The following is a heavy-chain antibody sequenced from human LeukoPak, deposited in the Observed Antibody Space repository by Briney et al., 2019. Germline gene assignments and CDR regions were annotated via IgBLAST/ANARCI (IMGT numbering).Heavy chain of an antibody. CDR2: ISGSGSTI. D-gene: IGHD2-2*01. J-gene: IGHJ4*02. Sequence: GGSLRLSCAASGFTFNEYEMNWVRQAPGKGLEWVSYISGSGSTIDYADSVKGRFTISRDNAKNSLYLQMNSLRAEDTGVYFCARMSSYCDYWGQGTLVTVSS. V-gene: IGHV3-48*03. CDR1: GFTFNEYE. CDR3: ARMSSYCDY.